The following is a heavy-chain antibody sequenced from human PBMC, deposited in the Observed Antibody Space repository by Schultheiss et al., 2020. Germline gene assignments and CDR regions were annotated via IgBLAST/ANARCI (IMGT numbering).Heavy chain of an antibody. D-gene: IGHD4-17*01. Sequence: ASVKVSFKASGYSFTNYGISWVRQAPGQGLEWMGWISAYNAKTKYAQNFQGRVTMTTDTSTSTAYTELRSLRSDDTAVYYCARDVPDYGDYGYYYYYMDVWGKGTTVTVSS. CDR1: GYSFTNYG. CDR3: ARDVPDYGDYGYYYYYMDV. V-gene: IGHV1-18*01. J-gene: IGHJ6*03. CDR2: ISAYNAKT.